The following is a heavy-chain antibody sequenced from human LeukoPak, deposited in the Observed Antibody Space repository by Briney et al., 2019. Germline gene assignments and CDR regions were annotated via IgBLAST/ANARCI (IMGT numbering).Heavy chain of an antibody. CDR3: TRDPLITMVRGGYYYYYYMDV. D-gene: IGHD3-10*01. CDR2: IRSKAYGGTT. Sequence: GGSLRLSCTASGFTFGDYAMSWVRQAPGKGLEWVGFIRSKAYGGTTEYAASVKGRFTISRDDSKSIAYLQMNSLKTEDTAVYYCTRDPLITMVRGGYYYYYYMDVWGKGTTVTISS. V-gene: IGHV3-49*04. J-gene: IGHJ6*03. CDR1: GFTFGDYA.